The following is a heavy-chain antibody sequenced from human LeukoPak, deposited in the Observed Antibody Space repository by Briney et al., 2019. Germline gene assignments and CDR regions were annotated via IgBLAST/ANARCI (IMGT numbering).Heavy chain of an antibody. V-gene: IGHV4-59*02. CDR1: GGSVSSYY. Sequence: SETLSLTCTVSGGSVSSYYWSWIRQPPGKGLEWIGYIYYSGSANYNRSLKSRVTISVDTSKNQFSLKLSSVTAADTAVYYCARSHSSSWLYEDYWGQGTLVTVSS. D-gene: IGHD6-13*01. CDR3: ARSHSSSWLYEDY. CDR2: IYYSGSA. J-gene: IGHJ4*02.